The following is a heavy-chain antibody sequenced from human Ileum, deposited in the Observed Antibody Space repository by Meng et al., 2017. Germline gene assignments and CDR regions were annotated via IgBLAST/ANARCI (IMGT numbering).Heavy chain of an antibody. CDR2: VRSKANSYAT. V-gene: IGHV3-73*01. Sequence: GESLKISCAASRFSFTNSDMNWVRQASGKGLEWVGRVRSKANSYATAYAASVEGRFTISRDESQNTAFLEMTSLKTEDSAVYYCSKTTADASSGYYAYWGQGTQVTVSS. CDR1: RFSFTNSD. J-gene: IGHJ4*02. D-gene: IGHD3-22*01. CDR3: SKTTADASSGYYAY.